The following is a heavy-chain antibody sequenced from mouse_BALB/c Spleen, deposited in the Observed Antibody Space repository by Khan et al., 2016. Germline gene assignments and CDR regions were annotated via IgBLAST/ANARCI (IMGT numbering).Heavy chain of an antibody. D-gene: IGHD2-4*01. Sequence: GELVESGGDLVKPGGSLKLSCAASGFTFSTYGMSWVRQTPDKRLEWVATISNGGTYTYYPDSIRGRFTISRDNAKNTLSLQMNSLKSEDTAMYYCARRIYYDYENYSMDYWGQGTSVTVSS. V-gene: IGHV5-6*02. J-gene: IGHJ4*01. CDR2: ISNGGTYT. CDR3: ARRIYYDYENYSMDY. CDR1: GFTFSTYG.